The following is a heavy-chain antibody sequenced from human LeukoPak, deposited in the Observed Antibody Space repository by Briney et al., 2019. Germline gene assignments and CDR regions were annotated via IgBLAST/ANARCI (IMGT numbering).Heavy chain of an antibody. CDR1: GFTFSSYG. CDR3: AKVESAFDY. Sequence: GGSLRLSCAASGFTFSSYGMHWVRQAPGKGLEWVTFIRYDGSKKYYADSVKGRFTIYRDNSKNTVYLQMNSLRLEDTGVYYCAKVESAFDYWGQGTLVTVSS. V-gene: IGHV3-30*02. CDR2: IRYDGSKK. J-gene: IGHJ4*02.